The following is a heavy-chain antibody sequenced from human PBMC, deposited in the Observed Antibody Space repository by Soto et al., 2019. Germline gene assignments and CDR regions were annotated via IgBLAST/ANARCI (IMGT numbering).Heavy chain of an antibody. CDR3: ARDVRRYSSGPQAGPYYYYYGMDV. Sequence: QVQLVESGGGVVQPGRSLRLSCAASGFTFSSYGMHWVRQAPGKGLEWVAVIWYDGSNKYYADSVKGRFTISRDNSKNTLYLQMNSLRAEDTAVYYCARDVRRYSSGPQAGPYYYYYGMDVWGQGTTVTVSS. D-gene: IGHD6-19*01. J-gene: IGHJ6*02. V-gene: IGHV3-33*01. CDR2: IWYDGSNK. CDR1: GFTFSSYG.